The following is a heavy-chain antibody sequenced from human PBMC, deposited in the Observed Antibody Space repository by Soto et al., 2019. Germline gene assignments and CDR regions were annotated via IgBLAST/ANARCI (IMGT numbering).Heavy chain of an antibody. V-gene: IGHV1-18*04. CDR1: GYTFTSYG. Sequence: ASVKVSCKASGYTFTSYGISWVRQAPGQGLEWMGWISAYNGNTNYAQKLQGRVTMTTDTSTSTAYMELRSLRSDDTAVYYCARVRPIKGYYGMDVWCQGTTVTVSS. CDR3: ARVRPIKGYYGMDV. D-gene: IGHD1-1*01. CDR2: ISAYNGNT. J-gene: IGHJ6*02.